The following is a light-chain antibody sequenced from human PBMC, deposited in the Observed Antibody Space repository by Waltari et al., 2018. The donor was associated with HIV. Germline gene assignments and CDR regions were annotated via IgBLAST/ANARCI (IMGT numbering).Light chain of an antibody. CDR2: DVI. V-gene: IGLV2-11*01. CDR1: SRNVGGYPY. J-gene: IGLJ2*01. CDR3: CSYAGSYSVI. Sequence: QSALTQPRSVSGSPGQSVSISCPGTSRNVGGYPYVSWFQQHPGKVPRLLIFDVIKRPAGVPDRFSGSKSGNTASLTISGLQVEDEADYYCCSYAGSYSVIFGGGTKLTVL.